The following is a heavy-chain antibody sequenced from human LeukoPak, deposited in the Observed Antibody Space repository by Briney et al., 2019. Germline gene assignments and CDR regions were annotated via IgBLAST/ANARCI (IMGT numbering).Heavy chain of an antibody. J-gene: IGHJ4*02. CDR3: AKDYDIAAAAYYLDY. CDR1: GFTFSSYG. V-gene: IGHV3-30*18. CDR2: VSYDGRDK. D-gene: IGHD6-13*01. Sequence: LPGGSLRLSCAVSGFTFSSYGMHWVRQAPGKGLEWVAVVSYDGRDKYHADSVKGRFTISRDNSKNALYLQMNSLRAEDTAVYYCAKDYDIAAAAYYLDYWGQGTLVTVSS.